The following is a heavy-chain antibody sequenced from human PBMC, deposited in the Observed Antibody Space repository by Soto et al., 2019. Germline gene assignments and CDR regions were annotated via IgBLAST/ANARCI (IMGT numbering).Heavy chain of an antibody. Sequence: QVQLVQSGAEVKKPGSSVKVSCKASGGTFSNYPISWVRQAPGQGLEWMGGIIPIFGTVNYAQKFQGRVTITADESTSTAYMELSGLSSEDTAVYYCARGNHRWLQLWYFDLWGRGTLVTVSS. D-gene: IGHD5-12*01. V-gene: IGHV1-69*12. CDR1: GGTFSNYP. J-gene: IGHJ2*01. CDR2: IIPIFGTV. CDR3: ARGNHRWLQLWYFDL.